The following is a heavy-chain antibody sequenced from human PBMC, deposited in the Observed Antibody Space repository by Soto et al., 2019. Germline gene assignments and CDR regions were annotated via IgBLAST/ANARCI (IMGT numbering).Heavy chain of an antibody. J-gene: IGHJ4*02. Sequence: QVQLVQSGAEEKKPGASVKVSCKASGYTFTSYAMHWVRQAPGKRLEWMGWINAGNGNTKYSQKFQGRVTITRDTSASTAYMERSSLRSEDTAVYYCARGIAPYYFDYCGQGTLVTVSS. CDR3: ARGIAPYYFDY. CDR2: INAGNGNT. CDR1: GYTFTSYA. V-gene: IGHV1-3*05. D-gene: IGHD6-13*01.